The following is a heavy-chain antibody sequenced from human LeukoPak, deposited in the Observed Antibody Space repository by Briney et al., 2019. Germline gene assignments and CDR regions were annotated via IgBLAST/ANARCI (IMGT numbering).Heavy chain of an antibody. Sequence: GGSLRLSCAASGFTFSSYWMSWVRQAPGKGLEWVANIKQDGGQIYYLESVKGRFTVSRDNAKNPLYLQMNSLRAEDTAVYYCARLGARQMLEYWGQGTLVTVSS. CDR2: IKQDGGQI. J-gene: IGHJ4*02. V-gene: IGHV3-7*01. D-gene: IGHD4-17*01. CDR1: GFTFSSYW. CDR3: ARLGARQMLEY.